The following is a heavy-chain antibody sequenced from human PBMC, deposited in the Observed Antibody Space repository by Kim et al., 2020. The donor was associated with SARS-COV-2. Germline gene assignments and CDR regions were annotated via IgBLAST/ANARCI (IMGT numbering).Heavy chain of an antibody. V-gene: IGHV1-69*01. CDR3: ARGYGGNHFDY. D-gene: IGHD2-15*01. Sequence: NYAQKFQGRVTSTADEATSTAYMELSSLRSEDTAVYYCARGYGGNHFDYWGQGTLVTVSS. J-gene: IGHJ4*02.